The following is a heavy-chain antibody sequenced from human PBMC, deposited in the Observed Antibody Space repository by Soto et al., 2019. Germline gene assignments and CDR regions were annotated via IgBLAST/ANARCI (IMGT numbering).Heavy chain of an antibody. CDR1: GFSLSNARMG. J-gene: IGHJ6*02. CDR3: ARILWFGELFHYDYYGMDV. CDR2: IFSNDEK. V-gene: IGHV2-26*01. D-gene: IGHD3-10*01. Sequence: QVTLKESGPVLVKPTETLTLTCTVSGFSLSNARMGVSWIRQPPGKALEWLAHIFSNDEKSYSTSLKSRLTISKDTSKSQVVLTMTNMDTVDTATYYCARILWFGELFHYDYYGMDVWGQGTTVTVSS.